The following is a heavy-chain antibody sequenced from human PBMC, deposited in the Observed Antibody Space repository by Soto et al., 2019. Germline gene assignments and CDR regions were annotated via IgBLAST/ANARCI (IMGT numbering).Heavy chain of an antibody. CDR1: GYSFTSYW. Sequence: HGESLKISCKGSGYSFTSYWIGWVRQMPGKGLEWMGIIYPGDSDTRYSPSFQGQVTISADKSISTAYLQWGSLKASDTAMYYCAGGGVRGVITRTRDYYGMDVWGQGTTVTVSS. CDR3: AGGGVRGVITRTRDYYGMDV. CDR2: IYPGDSDT. D-gene: IGHD3-10*01. V-gene: IGHV5-51*01. J-gene: IGHJ6*02.